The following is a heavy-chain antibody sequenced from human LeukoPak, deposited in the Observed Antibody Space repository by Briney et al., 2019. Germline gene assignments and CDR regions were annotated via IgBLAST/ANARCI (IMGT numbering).Heavy chain of an antibody. D-gene: IGHD3-10*01. V-gene: IGHV3-74*01. Sequence: GGSLRLSCAAAGFTFSSYWMHWVRQDPGKGLVWVSHINNDGSIRNYADSVKGRFTISRDNAKNRLYLQMNSLRAEDTAVYYCAKDLHYGSAYYWGQRTLVTVSS. J-gene: IGHJ4*02. CDR2: INNDGSIR. CDR3: AKDLHYGSAYY. CDR1: GFTFSSYW.